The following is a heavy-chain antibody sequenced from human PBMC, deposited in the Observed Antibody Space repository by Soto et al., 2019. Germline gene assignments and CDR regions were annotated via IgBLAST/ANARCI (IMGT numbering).Heavy chain of an antibody. Sequence: AASVKVSCKASGGTFSSYAISWVRQAPGQGLEWMGGIIPIFGTANYAQKFQGRVTITADESTSTAYMELSSLRSEDTAVYYCARGNTAMAPFDYWGQGTLVTVSS. V-gene: IGHV1-69*13. CDR1: GGTFSSYA. CDR2: IIPIFGTA. CDR3: ARGNTAMAPFDY. D-gene: IGHD5-18*01. J-gene: IGHJ4*02.